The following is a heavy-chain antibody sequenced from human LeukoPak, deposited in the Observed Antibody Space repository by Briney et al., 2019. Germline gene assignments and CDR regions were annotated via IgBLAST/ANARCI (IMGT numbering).Heavy chain of an antibody. J-gene: IGHJ3*02. Sequence: PGGSLRLSCAASGFTFSSYGMHWVRQAPGKGLEWVAVISYDGSNKYYADSVKGRFTISRDNSKNTLYLQMNSLRAEDTAVYYYAKLVVTDAFDIWGQGTMVTVSS. V-gene: IGHV3-30*18. CDR1: GFTFSSYG. D-gene: IGHD3-22*01. CDR2: ISYDGSNK. CDR3: AKLVVTDAFDI.